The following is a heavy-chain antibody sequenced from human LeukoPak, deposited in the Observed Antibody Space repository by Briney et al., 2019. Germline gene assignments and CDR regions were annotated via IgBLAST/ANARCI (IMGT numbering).Heavy chain of an antibody. CDR1: GYTFTGYY. V-gene: IGHV1-2*04. D-gene: IGHD3-10*01. J-gene: IGHJ6*04. CDR3: ARASITMVRGVIIRDYYGMDV. CDR2: INPNSGGT. Sequence: ASVKFSCKASGYTFTGYYMHWVRQAPGQGLEWMGWINPNSGGTNYAQKFQGWVTMTRDTSISTAYMELSRLRSDDTAVYYCARASITMVRGVIIRDYYGMDVWGKGTTVTVSS.